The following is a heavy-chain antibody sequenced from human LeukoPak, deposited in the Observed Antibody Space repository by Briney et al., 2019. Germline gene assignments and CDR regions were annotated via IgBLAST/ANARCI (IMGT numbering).Heavy chain of an antibody. CDR1: GFTFGSPW. CDR3: ARGGSSAWASFDN. J-gene: IGHJ4*02. V-gene: IGHV3-74*01. CDR2: INGDGSST. Sequence: GGSLRLSCAASGFTFGSPWMHWVRQAPGKGLVWVSRINGDGSSTTYADSVEGRFSISRDNAKNTLILQMNSLRAEDTAVYYCARGGSSAWASFDNWGQGTLVTVSS. D-gene: IGHD6-19*01.